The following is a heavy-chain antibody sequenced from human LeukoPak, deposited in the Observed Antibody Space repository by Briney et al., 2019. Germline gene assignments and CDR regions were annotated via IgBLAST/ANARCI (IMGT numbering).Heavy chain of an antibody. V-gene: IGHV3-23*01. D-gene: IGHD6-6*01. CDR2: ISDSGGST. J-gene: IGHJ4*02. CDR3: AKDGGIAARPYYFDY. Sequence: GGSLRLSCAASGFTFSSYAMSWVRQAPGKGLEWVSAISDSGGSTYYADSVKGRFTISRDNSKNTLYLQMNSLRAEDTAVYYCAKDGGIAARPYYFDYWGQGTLVTVSS. CDR1: GFTFSSYA.